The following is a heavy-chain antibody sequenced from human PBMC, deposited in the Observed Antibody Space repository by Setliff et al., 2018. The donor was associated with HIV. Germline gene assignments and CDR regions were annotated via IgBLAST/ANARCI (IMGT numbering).Heavy chain of an antibody. J-gene: IGHJ4*02. CDR2: ISSSSTFI. Sequence: GGSLRLSCAASGFTFRTYSVNWVRQAPGKGLEWVSSISSSSTFIYYADSVKGRFTISRDDAKNSLFLQMNSLRAEDTAVYYCARETRSRYIGSSWNYFDYWGQGTLVTSPQ. CDR1: GFTFRTYS. CDR3: ARETRSRYIGSSWNYFDY. D-gene: IGHD6-13*01. V-gene: IGHV3-21*01.